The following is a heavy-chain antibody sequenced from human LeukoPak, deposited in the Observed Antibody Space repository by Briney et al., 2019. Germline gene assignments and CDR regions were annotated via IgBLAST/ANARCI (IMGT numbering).Heavy chain of an antibody. Sequence: PSETLSLTCTVSGGSISSYYWSWIRQPPGKGLEWIGYIYYSGSTNYNPSLKSRVTISVDTSKNQFSLKLSSVTAADTAVYYCARHKLIAARPTSHSGHDYWDQGTLVTVSS. CDR3: ARHKLIAARPTSHSGHDY. V-gene: IGHV4-59*08. J-gene: IGHJ4*02. D-gene: IGHD6-6*01. CDR2: IYYSGST. CDR1: GGSISSYY.